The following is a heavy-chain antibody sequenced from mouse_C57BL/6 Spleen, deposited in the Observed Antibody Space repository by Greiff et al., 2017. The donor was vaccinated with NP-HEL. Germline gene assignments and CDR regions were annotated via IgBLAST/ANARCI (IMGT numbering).Heavy chain of an antibody. CDR2: IHPNSGST. CDR3: ARSGHYYGMNYYAMDY. V-gene: IGHV1-64*01. CDR1: GYTFTSYW. D-gene: IGHD1-1*01. Sequence: QVQLQQSGAELVQPGASVKLSCKASGYTFTSYWMHWVKQRPGQGLEWIGMIHPNSGSTNYNEKFKSKATLTVDKSSSTAYMQLSSLTSEDSAVYYCARSGHYYGMNYYAMDYWGQGTSVTVSS. J-gene: IGHJ4*01.